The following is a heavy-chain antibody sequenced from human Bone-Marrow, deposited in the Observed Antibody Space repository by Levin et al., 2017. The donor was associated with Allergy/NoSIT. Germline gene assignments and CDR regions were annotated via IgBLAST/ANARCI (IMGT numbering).Heavy chain of an antibody. D-gene: IGHD2-2*01. CDR1: GGSISSSNW. V-gene: IGHV4-4*02. CDR2: IYHSGST. J-gene: IGHJ4*02. Sequence: SQTLSLTCAVSGGSISSSNWWSWVRQPPGKGLEWIGEIYHSGSTNYNPSLKSRVTISVDKSKNQFSLKLSSVTAADTAVYYCATSFLEDIVVVPAAKGGFDYWGQGTLVTVSS. CDR3: ATSFLEDIVVVPAAKGGFDY.